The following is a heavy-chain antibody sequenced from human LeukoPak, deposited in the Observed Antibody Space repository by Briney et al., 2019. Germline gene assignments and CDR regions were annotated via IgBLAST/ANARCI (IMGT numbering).Heavy chain of an antibody. V-gene: IGHV3-74*03. J-gene: IGHJ4*02. Sequence: PGGSLRLSCVGSGFSFSPYWMHWVRHDPVKGLVWVARISSDGSDTKYADSVKGRFTISRDNAKNTLYLQMNSLRAEDTALYCCARDQTELGPTTVDHWGQGTQVTVSS. CDR3: ARDQTELGPTTVDH. D-gene: IGHD1-14*01. CDR2: ISSDGSDT. CDR1: GFSFSPYW.